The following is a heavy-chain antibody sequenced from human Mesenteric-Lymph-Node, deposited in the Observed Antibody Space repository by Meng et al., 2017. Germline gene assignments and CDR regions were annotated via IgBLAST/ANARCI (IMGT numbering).Heavy chain of an antibody. CDR3: ARDNRGFYYDSSGYLDY. V-gene: IGHV4-38-2*02. J-gene: IGHJ4*02. CDR2: IYHSGST. Sequence: SETLSLTCTVSGYSISSGYYWGWIRQPPGKGLEWIGSIYHSGSTYYNPSLKSRVTISVDTSKNQFSLKLSSVTAADTAVYYCARDNRGFYYDSSGYLDYWGQGTLVTVSS. CDR1: GYSISSGYY. D-gene: IGHD3-22*01.